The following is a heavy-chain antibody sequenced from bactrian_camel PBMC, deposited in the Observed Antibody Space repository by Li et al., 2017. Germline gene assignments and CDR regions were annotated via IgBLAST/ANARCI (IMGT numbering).Heavy chain of an antibody. CDR2: IYSGDGST. CDR3: AAKMTVDVWDCGLMTRFDH. CDR1: GYSYSDVC. V-gene: IGHV3S40*01. J-gene: IGHJ4*01. Sequence: VQLVESGGGSVESGGSLRLSCETSGYSYSDVCMGWYRQAPGKGREGVAVIYSGDGSTVYTDSVKGRFTISQDNAKNTVYLQMNSLNPEDTAMYFCAAKMTVDVWDCGLMTRFDHWGQGTQVTVS. D-gene: IGHD5*01.